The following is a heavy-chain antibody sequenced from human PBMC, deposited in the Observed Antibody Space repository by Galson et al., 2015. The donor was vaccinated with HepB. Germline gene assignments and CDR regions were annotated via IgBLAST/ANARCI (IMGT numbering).Heavy chain of an antibody. D-gene: IGHD3-16*01. V-gene: IGHV3-33*01. J-gene: IGHJ3*02. Sequence: SLRLSCAPSGFSVSSCGMHWVRQAPAKGLEWVAAIWGSGAEKRYADSVKGRFAISEDNSKNTVYLQLDSLTVEDTGVYYCARDVGGAPFDIWGQGTTVTVSS. CDR1: GFSVSSCG. CDR2: IWGSGAEK. CDR3: ARDVGGAPFDI.